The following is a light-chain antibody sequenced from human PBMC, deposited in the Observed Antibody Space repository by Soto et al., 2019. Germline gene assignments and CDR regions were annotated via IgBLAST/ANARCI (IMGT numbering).Light chain of an antibody. CDR1: ISNIWAGSD. Sequence: QSVVTHPPSXSWAPGHRFTISFTGSISNIWAGSDVHWYHQLPGTAPKLLIYGNNNRPSVVPDRLSGSKSCTSASLAIAGLQTEDEGDYYCQTYDSSLSGLYVFGTGTKVTVL. CDR2: GNN. CDR3: QTYDSSLSGLYV. J-gene: IGLJ1*01. V-gene: IGLV1-40*01.